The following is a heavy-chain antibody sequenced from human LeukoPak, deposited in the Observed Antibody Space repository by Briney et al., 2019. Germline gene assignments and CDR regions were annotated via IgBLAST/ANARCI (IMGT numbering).Heavy chain of an antibody. V-gene: IGHV3-30*18. CDR2: ISYDGSDK. CDR3: AKAENYYDSSGYYYNRNDAFDI. CDR1: GFTFSNYG. Sequence: GGSLRLSCAASGFTFSNYGMHWVRQAPGKGLEWVAVISYDGSDKYYADSVKGRFTISRDNSKNTLYLQMNSLRAEDTAVYYCAKAENYYDSSGYYYNRNDAFDIWGQGTMVTVSS. D-gene: IGHD3-22*01. J-gene: IGHJ3*02.